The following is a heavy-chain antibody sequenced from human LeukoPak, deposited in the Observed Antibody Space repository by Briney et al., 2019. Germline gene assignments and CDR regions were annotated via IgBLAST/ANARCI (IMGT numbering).Heavy chain of an antibody. V-gene: IGHV4-38-2*02. J-gene: IGHJ4*02. CDR1: GYSISSGYY. CDR2: IYHSGST. Sequence: KPSETLSLTCTVSGYSISSGYYWGWIRQPPGKGLEWIGSIYHSGSTYYNPSLKSRVTISVDTSKNQFSLKLSSVTAADTAVYYCARYDYVWGSYRYTGFDYWGQGTLVTVSS. D-gene: IGHD3-16*02. CDR3: ARYDYVWGSYRYTGFDY.